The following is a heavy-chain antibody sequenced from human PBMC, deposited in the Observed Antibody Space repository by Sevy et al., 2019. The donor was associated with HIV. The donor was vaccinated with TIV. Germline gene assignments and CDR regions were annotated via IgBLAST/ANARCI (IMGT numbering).Heavy chain of an antibody. Sequence: GGSLRLSCEASGFSFSDYTMTWVRQAPGKGLEWVSSMSSSITYTYYADSLKGRFTISRDNAKSSLYLQMNSLRAEDTAVYYCTKDGLKGDYYWGQGTRVTVSS. D-gene: IGHD2-21*02. CDR2: MSSSITYT. J-gene: IGHJ4*02. CDR1: GFSFSDYT. V-gene: IGHV3-21*04. CDR3: TKDGLKGDYY.